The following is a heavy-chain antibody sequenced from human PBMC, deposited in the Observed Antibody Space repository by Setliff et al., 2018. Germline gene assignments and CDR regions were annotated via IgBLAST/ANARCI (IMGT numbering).Heavy chain of an antibody. D-gene: IGHD3-10*01. CDR2: INQDGSGK. V-gene: IGHV3-7*01. Sequence: GSLRLSCAASGFTFSNFWMSWVRQSPGKGLEWVANINQDGSGKFYVDSVKGRFTISRDNAKNSLYLQMNSLRAEDSAVYYCARDGVFYAMDFWGQGTTVTVSS. J-gene: IGHJ6*02. CDR3: ARDGVFYAMDF. CDR1: GFTFSNFW.